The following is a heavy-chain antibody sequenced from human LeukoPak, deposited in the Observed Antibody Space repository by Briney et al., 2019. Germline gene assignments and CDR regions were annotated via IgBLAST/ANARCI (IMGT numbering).Heavy chain of an antibody. J-gene: IGHJ4*02. D-gene: IGHD3-10*01. CDR2: IYYSGST. V-gene: IGHV4-59*12. CDR3: ARVGADGSGFLFDY. CDR1: GDSINSYY. Sequence: SETLSLTCTVSGDSINSYYWSWIRQPPGKGLEWIGYIYYSGSTKYNPSIKSRVTISVDTSKNQFSLKLSSVTAADTAVYYCARVGADGSGFLFDYWGQGTLVTVSS.